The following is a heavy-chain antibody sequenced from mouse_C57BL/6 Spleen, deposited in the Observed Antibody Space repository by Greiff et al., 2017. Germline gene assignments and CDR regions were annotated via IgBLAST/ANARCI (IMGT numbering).Heavy chain of an antibody. CDR1: GFYIKNTY. J-gene: IGHJ1*01. CDR2: IDPANGTT. Sequence: EVQLQQSVAELVRPGASVKLSCTASGFYIKNTYMHWVKQSTEQSLAWIGRIDPANGTTKYTPKFQGKATLTADTSSNTAYLQLSSLTAEDAASYYCAPHYGIGYVDVGGPGTTVTVSS. CDR3: APHYGIGYVDV. V-gene: IGHV14-3*01. D-gene: IGHD1-1*01.